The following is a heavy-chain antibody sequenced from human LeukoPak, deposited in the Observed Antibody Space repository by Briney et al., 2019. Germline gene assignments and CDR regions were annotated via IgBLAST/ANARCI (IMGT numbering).Heavy chain of an antibody. D-gene: IGHD6-25*01. J-gene: IGHJ3*02. CDR2: ISSSGSTI. CDR1: GFTFSSYE. CDR3: ASPRIAAGGDAFDI. Sequence: GGSLRLSCAASGFTFSSYEMNWVRQAPGKGLEWVSYISSSGSTIYYADSVKGRFTISRDNAKNSLYLQMNSLRAEDTAVYYCASPRIAAGGDAFDIWGQGTMVTVSS. V-gene: IGHV3-48*03.